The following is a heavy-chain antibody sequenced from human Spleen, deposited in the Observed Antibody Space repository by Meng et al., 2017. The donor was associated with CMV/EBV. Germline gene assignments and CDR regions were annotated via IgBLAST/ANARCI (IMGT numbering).Heavy chain of an antibody. CDR2: IYTSGST. V-gene: IGHV4-4*07. CDR1: GGSISSYY. D-gene: IGHD4-17*01. J-gene: IGHJ4*02. CDR3: ARVLSDYGDYLYYFDY. Sequence: QVPVQGPAPGLVKPSGTLSLTGTVSGGSISSYYWSWIRQPAGKGLEWIGRIYTSGSTNYNPSLKSRVTMSVDTSKNQFSLKLSSVTAADTAVYYCARVLSDYGDYLYYFDYWGQGTLVTVSS.